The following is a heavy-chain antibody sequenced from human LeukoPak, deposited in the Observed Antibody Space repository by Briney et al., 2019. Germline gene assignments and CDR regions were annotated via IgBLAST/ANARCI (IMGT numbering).Heavy chain of an antibody. CDR2: ISANGGGA. J-gene: IGHJ4*02. CDR3: AKATKAIVVDNYFDN. Sequence: GGSLRLSCATSGLTFTNFAMSWVRQAPGKGLEWVSAISANGGGAYYAASVKGRFTVSRDNSKNTLYLQMNSLRAEDTAVYYCAKATKAIVVDNYFDNWGQGTLVTVSS. D-gene: IGHD3-22*01. V-gene: IGHV3-23*01. CDR1: GLTFTNFA.